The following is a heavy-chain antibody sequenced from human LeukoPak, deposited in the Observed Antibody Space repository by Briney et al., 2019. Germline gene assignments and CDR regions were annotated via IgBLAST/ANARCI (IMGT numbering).Heavy chain of an antibody. CDR1: GFTFSNYW. J-gene: IGHJ4*02. Sequence: RGSLRLSCAASGFTFSNYWMHWVRQAPGKGLVWVSRINGDGISTGYADSVKGRFTVSRDNAKKTLYLQMNSLRAEDTAVYYCARDVVNFDYWGQGTLVTLFS. CDR3: ARDVVNFDY. V-gene: IGHV3-74*01. D-gene: IGHD6-6*01. CDR2: INGDGIST.